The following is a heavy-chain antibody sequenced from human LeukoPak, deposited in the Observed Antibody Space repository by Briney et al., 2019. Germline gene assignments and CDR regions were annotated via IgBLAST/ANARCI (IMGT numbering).Heavy chain of an antibody. V-gene: IGHV3-21*01. D-gene: IGHD3-10*02. J-gene: IGHJ6*03. CDR1: ESTFRNYS. Sequence: GGSLRLSCAASESTFRNYSMNWVRQAPGKGLEWVSSISSGGSYMFYVNSVKGRFTISRDNLKNSLFLQMNTLRAEDTAVYYCARSPALCYYFYMDVWGKGTTVTVSS. CDR3: ARSPALCYYFYMDV. CDR2: ISSGGSYM.